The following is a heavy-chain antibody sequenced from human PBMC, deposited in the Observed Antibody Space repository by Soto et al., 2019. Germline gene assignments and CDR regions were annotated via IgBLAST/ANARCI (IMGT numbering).Heavy chain of an antibody. J-gene: IGHJ6*03. Sequence: SETLSLSCTVSGGSISSSSYYWGWIRQPPGKGLEWIGSIYYSGSTYYNPSLKSRVTISVDTSKNQFSLKLSSVTAADTAVYYCARLETGSGSYYNDYYYYYMDVWGKGITVTVSS. CDR1: GGSISSSSYY. CDR2: IYYSGST. D-gene: IGHD3-10*01. CDR3: ARLETGSGSYYNDYYYYYMDV. V-gene: IGHV4-39*01.